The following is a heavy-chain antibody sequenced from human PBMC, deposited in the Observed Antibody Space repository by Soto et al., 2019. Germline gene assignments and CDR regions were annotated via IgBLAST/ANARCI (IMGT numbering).Heavy chain of an antibody. CDR2: IYYSGST. Sequence: SETLSLTCTVSGGSISSYYWSWIRQPPGKGLEWIGYIYYSGSTNYNPSLKSRVTISVDTSKNQFSLKLSSVTAADTAVYYCARGRYYASSPLDVWGQGTSVTLSS. CDR3: ARGRYYASSPLDV. D-gene: IGHD3-22*01. CDR1: GGSISSYY. J-gene: IGHJ6*02. V-gene: IGHV4-59*01.